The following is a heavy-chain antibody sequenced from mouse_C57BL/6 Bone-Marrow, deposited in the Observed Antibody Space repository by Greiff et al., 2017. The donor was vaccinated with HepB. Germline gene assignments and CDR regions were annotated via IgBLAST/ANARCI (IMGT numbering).Heavy chain of an antibody. V-gene: IGHV8-12*01. CDR2: IYWDDDK. D-gene: IGHD2-4*01. J-gene: IGHJ1*03. CDR3: ARRARDYEDFDV. Sequence: QVTLKVCGPGILQSSQTLSLTCSFSGFSLSTSGMGVSWIRQPSGKGLEWLAHIYWDDDKRSNPFLKSRLTISKDTSRNQVFLKITSVDTADTATYYCARRARDYEDFDVWGTGTTVTVSS. CDR1: GFSLSTSGMG.